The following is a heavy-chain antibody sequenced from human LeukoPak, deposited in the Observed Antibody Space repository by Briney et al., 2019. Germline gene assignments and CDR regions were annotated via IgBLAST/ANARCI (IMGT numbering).Heavy chain of an antibody. D-gene: IGHD4-17*01. J-gene: IGHJ6*02. CDR1: GGSISSYY. CDR2: IYYSGST. V-gene: IGHV4-59*01. Sequence: SETLSLTCTVSGGSISSYYWSWIRQPPGKGLEWIGYIYYSGSTNYNPSLKSRVTISVDTSKNQFSLKLSSVTDADTAVYYCARAHTYYYGGYIRYYYYGMDVWGQGTTVTVSS. CDR3: ARAHTYYYGGYIRYYYYGMDV.